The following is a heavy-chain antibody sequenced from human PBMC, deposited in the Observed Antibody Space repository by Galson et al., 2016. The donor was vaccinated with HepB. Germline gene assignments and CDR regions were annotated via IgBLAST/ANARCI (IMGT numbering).Heavy chain of an antibody. D-gene: IGHD1-26*01. CDR1: GGTAAA. J-gene: IGHJ4*02. Sequence: SVKVSCKASGGTAAAITWVRQAPGQGLEWMGGIIPIFGTTNYAQKFQGRVTITADESTSTAYMELSSLRSKDTAVYYCATNIVGATTSFDYWGQGTLVTVSS. V-gene: IGHV1-69*13. CDR2: IIPIFGTT. CDR3: ATNIVGATTSFDY.